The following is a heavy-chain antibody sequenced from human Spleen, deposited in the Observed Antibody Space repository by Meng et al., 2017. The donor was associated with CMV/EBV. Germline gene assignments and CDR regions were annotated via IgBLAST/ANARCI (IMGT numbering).Heavy chain of an antibody. Sequence: SVKVSCKASGGTFSSNAISWVRQAPGQGLEWMGGILPILNRVNYAPKFLGRVTITAAKSMNTGYMEVSSLTSEDTAVYYCARDGVSTGSDYGTYRYYGMDVWGQGTTVTVSS. CDR1: GGTFSSNA. D-gene: IGHD1-26*01. CDR3: ARDGVSTGSDYGTYRYYGMDV. V-gene: IGHV1-69*10. CDR2: ILPILNRV. J-gene: IGHJ6*02.